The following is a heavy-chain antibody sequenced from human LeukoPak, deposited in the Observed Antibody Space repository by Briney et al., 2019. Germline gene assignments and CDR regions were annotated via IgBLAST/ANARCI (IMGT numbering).Heavy chain of an antibody. D-gene: IGHD3-10*02. CDR3: ARVGTMSLWYFDL. Sequence: SETLSLTCTVSGGSMSSYYWSWIRQPPGKGLEWIGYIYYSGSTKHNPSLKSRVTISVDTSKNQFSLKLSSVTAADTAVYYCARVGTMSLWYFDLWGRGTLVTVSS. J-gene: IGHJ2*01. CDR1: GGSMSSYY. CDR2: IYYSGST. V-gene: IGHV4-59*01.